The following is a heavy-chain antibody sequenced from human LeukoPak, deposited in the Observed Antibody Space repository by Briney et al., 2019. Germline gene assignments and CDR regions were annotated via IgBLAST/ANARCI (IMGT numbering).Heavy chain of an antibody. Sequence: SETLSLTCIVSGYSISSGYCWGWIRQPPGKGLECIGNIYHSGNTYYNPSLKSRVTISVDTSKNQFSLRLSSVTAADTAVYYCAREEVVPAAIVDCWGQGTLVTVSS. CDR1: GYSISSGYC. V-gene: IGHV4-38-2*02. D-gene: IGHD2-2*01. CDR2: IYHSGNT. CDR3: AREEVVPAAIVDC. J-gene: IGHJ4*02.